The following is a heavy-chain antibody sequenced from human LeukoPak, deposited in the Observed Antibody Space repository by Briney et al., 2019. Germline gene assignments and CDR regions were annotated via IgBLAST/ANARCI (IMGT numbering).Heavy chain of an antibody. J-gene: IGHJ3*02. Sequence: PETLSLTCAVYGGSFSGYYWSWIRQPPGKGLEWIGEINHSGSTNYNPSLKSRVTISVDTSKNQFSLKLSSVTAADTAVYYCARGPGYDFWSGYLSPPPDGAFDIWGQGTMVTVSS. V-gene: IGHV4-34*01. CDR3: ARGPGYDFWSGYLSPPPDGAFDI. D-gene: IGHD3-3*01. CDR1: GGSFSGYY. CDR2: INHSGST.